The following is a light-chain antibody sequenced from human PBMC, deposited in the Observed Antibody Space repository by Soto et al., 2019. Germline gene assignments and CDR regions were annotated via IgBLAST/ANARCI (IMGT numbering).Light chain of an antibody. CDR2: KIS. V-gene: IGKV2-24*01. Sequence: IVMTQTPLSSPVTLGQPASISCRSSQTLVHSDGNTYLSWLMQRPGQPPRLLIDKISNRFSRVPDRSSGSDAGRDFTLNNSTVEDEDVGVYYCMQVTHFPWTFGQGTKVEIK. J-gene: IGKJ1*01. CDR1: QTLVHSDGNTY. CDR3: MQVTHFPWT.